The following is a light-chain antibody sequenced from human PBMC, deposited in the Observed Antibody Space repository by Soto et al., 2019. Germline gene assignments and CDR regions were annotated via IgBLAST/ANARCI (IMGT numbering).Light chain of an antibody. CDR1: SSNVGNNA. CDR2: YDD. Sequence: QSVLTQPPSVSEAPRQRVTISCSGSSSNVGNNAVNWYQQLPGKAPKLLIYYDDLLPSGVSDRFSGSKSGTSASLAISGLKSEDEAAYYCAVWNDSLNGVVFGGGTKLTVL. J-gene: IGLJ2*01. V-gene: IGLV1-36*01. CDR3: AVWNDSLNGVV.